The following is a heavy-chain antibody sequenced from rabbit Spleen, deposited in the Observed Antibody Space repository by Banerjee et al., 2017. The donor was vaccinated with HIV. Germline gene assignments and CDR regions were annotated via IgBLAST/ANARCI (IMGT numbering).Heavy chain of an antibody. CDR2: IAGSSSGFT. D-gene: IGHD1-1*01. V-gene: IGHV1S40*01. CDR1: GFSFSSSDY. J-gene: IGHJ6*01. Sequence: QSLEESGGDLVKPGASLTLTCTASGFSFSSSDYICWVRQAPGKGLEWISCIAGSSSGFTYSATWAKGRFTISKTSSTTVTLQMTSLTAADTATYFCARDTSSSFSSYGMDLWGPGTLVTV. CDR3: ARDTSSSFSSYGMDL.